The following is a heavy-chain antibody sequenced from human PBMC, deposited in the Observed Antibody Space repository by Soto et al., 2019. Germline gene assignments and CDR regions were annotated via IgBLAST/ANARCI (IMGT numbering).Heavy chain of an antibody. CDR1: GYTFTSYG. CDR2: ISAYNGNT. CDR3: ARETYYYDSSGYYGAFDI. D-gene: IGHD3-22*01. Sequence: ASVKVSCKASGYTFTSYGISWVRQAPGQGLEWMGWISAYNGNTNYAQKLQGGVTMTTDTSTGTAYMELRSLRSDDTAVYYCARETYYYDSSGYYGAFDIWGQGTMVTVSS. V-gene: IGHV1-18*01. J-gene: IGHJ3*02.